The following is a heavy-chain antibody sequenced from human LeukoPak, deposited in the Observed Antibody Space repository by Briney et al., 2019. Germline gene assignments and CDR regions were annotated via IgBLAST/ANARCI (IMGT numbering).Heavy chain of an antibody. CDR1: GGTFSRYA. D-gene: IGHD6-19*01. J-gene: IGHJ4*02. CDR3: ARDRPYTGGWRGFDY. V-gene: IGHV1-69*01. Sequence: SVKVSCKASGGTFSRYAISWVRQAPGQGLEWMGGIIPMFGIANYAQKFQGRVTITADETTSTAYMELSSLRSEDTAVYYCARDRPYTGGWRGFDYWGQGTLVTVSS. CDR2: IIPMFGIA.